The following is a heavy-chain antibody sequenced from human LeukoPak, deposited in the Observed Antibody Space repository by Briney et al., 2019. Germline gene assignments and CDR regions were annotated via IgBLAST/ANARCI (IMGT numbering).Heavy chain of an antibody. CDR3: ATSWGPDTSAFRWGRDGMDV. CDR1: GLTFNNYA. D-gene: IGHD3-16*01. CDR2: ISKSGDHT. Sequence: GGSLRHSCAVSGLTFNNYAMSRVRQAPGKGLEWVSAISKSGDHTYYAASAKGRFTIYRDNSKNTQYLQMNSLRAEDTAVYYCATSWGPDTSAFRWGRDGMDVWGQGTTVIVS. V-gene: IGHV3-23*01. J-gene: IGHJ6*02.